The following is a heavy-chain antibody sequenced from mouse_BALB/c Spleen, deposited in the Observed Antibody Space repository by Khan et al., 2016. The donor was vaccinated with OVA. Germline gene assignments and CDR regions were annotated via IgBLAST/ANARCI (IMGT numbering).Heavy chain of an antibody. CDR2: INTYTGEP. CDR1: GYTFTSYG. V-gene: IGHV9-3-1*01. J-gene: IGHJ4*01. CDR3: ARPPYFSYTLDH. Sequence: LVESGPELKKPGETVKISCKASGYTFTSYGMNWVKQSPGMALKWMGWINTYTGEPTYADDFKGRFAFSLETSASTAYLQINNLKNEDTATYFCARPPYFSYTLDHWGQGTSVTVSS. D-gene: IGHD2-10*01.